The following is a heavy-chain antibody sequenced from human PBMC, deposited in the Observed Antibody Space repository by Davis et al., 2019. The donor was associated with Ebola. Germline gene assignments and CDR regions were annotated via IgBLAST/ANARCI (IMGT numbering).Heavy chain of an antibody. CDR1: GFTFSDYY. Sequence: PGGSLRLSCAASGFTFSDYYMSWIRQAPGKGLEWVSAISGSGGSTYYADSVKGRFTVSRDNSKNTLYLQMDSLRAEDTAVYYCAKSGSSYYYYMDVWGKGTTVTVSS. CDR3: AKSGSSYYYYMDV. J-gene: IGHJ6*03. V-gene: IGHV3-23*01. CDR2: ISGSGGST. D-gene: IGHD2-15*01.